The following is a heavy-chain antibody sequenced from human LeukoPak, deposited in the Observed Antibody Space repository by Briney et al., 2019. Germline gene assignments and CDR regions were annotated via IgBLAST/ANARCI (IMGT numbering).Heavy chain of an antibody. Sequence: VGSLRLSCAASGFTFSSFPMTWVRLAPGKGLEWVSTITGSGGSTYYAESVKGRFTISRDNSKNTLYLQMNSLRGEDTALYYCAKDLAGCSDSWGQGTLVTVSS. V-gene: IGHV3-23*01. D-gene: IGHD2-8*01. CDR1: GFTFSSFP. J-gene: IGHJ4*02. CDR2: ITGSGGST. CDR3: AKDLAGCSDS.